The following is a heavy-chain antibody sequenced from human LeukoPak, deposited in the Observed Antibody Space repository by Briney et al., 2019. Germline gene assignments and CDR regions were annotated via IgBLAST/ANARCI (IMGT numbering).Heavy chain of an antibody. Sequence: GGSLRLSCAASGFTFSTYWMSWVRQAPGKGLVWVSRINTDGSSTSYADSVKGRFTISRDNAKNTLYLQMNSLRAEDTAVYYCASLGPIPDYDFLSGFSSEYFDYWGQGTLVTVSS. J-gene: IGHJ4*02. D-gene: IGHD3-3*01. CDR1: GFTFSTYW. V-gene: IGHV3-74*01. CDR3: ASLGPIPDYDFLSGFSSEYFDY. CDR2: INTDGSST.